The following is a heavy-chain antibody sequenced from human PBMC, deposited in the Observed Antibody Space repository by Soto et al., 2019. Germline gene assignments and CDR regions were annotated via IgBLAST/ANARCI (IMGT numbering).Heavy chain of an antibody. Sequence: QVHVQESGPGLVKPAETLSLTCAVSGDSISSYSWNWIRQTAGRGLVCIVRVYPSGHTQYRSSFETRVAVSVDMSTNQFFLELRSVTAADTAVYYCARESGENWSYEAYWGQGTQVTVSS. J-gene: IGHJ4*02. V-gene: IGHV4-4*07. D-gene: IGHD1-7*01. CDR1: GDSISSYS. CDR2: VYPSGHT. CDR3: ARESGENWSYEAY.